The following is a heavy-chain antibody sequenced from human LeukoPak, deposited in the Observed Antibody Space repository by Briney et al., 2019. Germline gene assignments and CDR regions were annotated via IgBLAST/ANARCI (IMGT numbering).Heavy chain of an antibody. CDR2: IDKDGRST. D-gene: IGHD1-26*01. V-gene: IGHV3-43*02. Sequence: GGSLRLSWAASGFILGAFAMHWVRQAPGKGREGVSLIDKDGRSTYYAGSVKGRLTISRDNSKNSLYLQMNSLRTEDTALYYCATWAFYHSLDVWGQGTTVTVSS. CDR3: ATWAFYHSLDV. CDR1: GFILGAFA. J-gene: IGHJ6*02.